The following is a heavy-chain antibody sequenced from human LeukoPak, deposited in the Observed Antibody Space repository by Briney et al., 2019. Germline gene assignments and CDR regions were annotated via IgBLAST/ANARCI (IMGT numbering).Heavy chain of an antibody. J-gene: IGHJ4*02. CDR3: ARVIHDANYDSSGYYGDY. CDR1: GGSISSSSYY. V-gene: IGHV4-39*07. CDR2: IYYSGST. Sequence: SETLSLTCTVSGGSISSSSYYWGWIRQPPGKGLEWIGSIYYSGSTYYNPSLKSRVTISVDTSKNQFSLKLSSVTAADTAVYYCARVIHDANYDSSGYYGDYWGQGTLVTVSS. D-gene: IGHD3-22*01.